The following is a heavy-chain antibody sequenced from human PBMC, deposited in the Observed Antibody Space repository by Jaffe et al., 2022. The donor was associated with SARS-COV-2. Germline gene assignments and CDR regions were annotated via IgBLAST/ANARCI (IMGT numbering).Heavy chain of an antibody. J-gene: IGHJ5*02. V-gene: IGHV3-21*01. Sequence: EVQLVESGGGLVKPGGSLRLSCAASGFTFSSYSMNWVRQAPGKGLEWVSSISSSSSYIYYADSVKGRFTISRDNAKNSLYLQMNSLRAEDTAVYYCARDLPIVVVPAATDLGGWFDPWGQGTLVTVSS. CDR1: GFTFSSYS. CDR2: ISSSSSYI. CDR3: ARDLPIVVVPAATDLGGWFDP. D-gene: IGHD2-2*01.